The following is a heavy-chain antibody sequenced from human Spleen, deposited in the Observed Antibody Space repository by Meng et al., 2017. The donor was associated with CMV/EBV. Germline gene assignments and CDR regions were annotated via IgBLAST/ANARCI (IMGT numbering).Heavy chain of an antibody. D-gene: IGHD6-13*01. V-gene: IGHV2-26*01. CDR2: IFANDEG. CDR1: GFSLNSATIG. Sequence: SGPTLVKPTATLTLTCTVSGFSLNSATIGVAWIRQPPGKALEWLSHIFANDEGSKSTSLKNRITVSEDPSTSQVVLKMTNMDPVDTATYYCARIRSSWYRGVFDNWGQGTLVTVSS. J-gene: IGHJ4*02. CDR3: ARIRSSWYRGVFDN.